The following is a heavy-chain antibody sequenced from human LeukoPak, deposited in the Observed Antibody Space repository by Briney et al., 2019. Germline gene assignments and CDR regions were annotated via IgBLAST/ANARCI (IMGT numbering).Heavy chain of an antibody. Sequence: SETLSLTCTVSGGSINSYYWSWIRQSPGKGLEWIGNVYHDGRTYYNPSLKSRVTISVDTSTNQFSLKLSSVTATDTALYYCARGYSSSWYYNWFDPWGQGTLVTVSS. D-gene: IGHD6-13*01. CDR1: GGSINSYY. J-gene: IGHJ5*02. V-gene: IGHV4-59*08. CDR3: ARGYSSSWYYNWFDP. CDR2: VYHDGRT.